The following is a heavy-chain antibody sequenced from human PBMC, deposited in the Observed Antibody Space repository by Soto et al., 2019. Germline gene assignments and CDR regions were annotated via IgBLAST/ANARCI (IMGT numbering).Heavy chain of an antibody. CDR1: GGSFSGYY. V-gene: IGHV4-34*01. Sequence: ATLSLTCAVYGGSFSGYYWSWIRQPPGKGLEWIGEINHSGSTNYNPSLKSRVTISVDTSKNQFSLKLSSVTAADTAVYYCARVWSGYSHSSSWYGYYYGMDVWGQGTTVTVSS. CDR3: ARVWSGYSHSSSWYGYYYGMDV. J-gene: IGHJ6*02. D-gene: IGHD6-13*01. CDR2: INHSGST.